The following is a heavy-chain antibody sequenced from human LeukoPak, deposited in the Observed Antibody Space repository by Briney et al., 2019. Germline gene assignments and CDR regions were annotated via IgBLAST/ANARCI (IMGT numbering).Heavy chain of an antibody. Sequence: SETLSLTCTASGRSISSYYWSWIRQPPGKGLEWIGYIYYSGSTNYNPSLKSRVTISVDTSKNQSSLKLSSVTAADTAVYYCARGVVVAATLYYYYYMDVWGKGTTVTLSS. J-gene: IGHJ6*03. CDR3: ARGVVVAATLYYYYYMDV. D-gene: IGHD2-15*01. V-gene: IGHV4-59*01. CDR2: IYYSGST. CDR1: GRSISSYY.